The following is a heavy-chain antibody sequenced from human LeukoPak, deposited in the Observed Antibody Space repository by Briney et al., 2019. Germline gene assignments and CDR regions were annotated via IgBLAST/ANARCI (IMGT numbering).Heavy chain of an antibody. CDR2: INPNSGGT. Sequence: ASVKVSCKASGYTFTGYYMHWVRQAPGQGLEWMGWINPNSGGTNYAQKFQGRVTMTRDTSISTAYMELSRLRSDDTAVYYCARDDSSSWYGTRYYYGMDVWGQGTTVTVSS. CDR1: GYTFTGYY. J-gene: IGHJ6*02. D-gene: IGHD6-13*01. CDR3: ARDDSSSWYGTRYYYGMDV. V-gene: IGHV1-2*02.